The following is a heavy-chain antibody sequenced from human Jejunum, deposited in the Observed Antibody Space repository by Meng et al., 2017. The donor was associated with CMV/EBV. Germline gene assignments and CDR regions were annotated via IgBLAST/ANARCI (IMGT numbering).Heavy chain of an antibody. J-gene: IGHJ6*02. CDR3: ARDPLDGLAGMDV. CDR2: SYVDDSA. CDR1: GFPLSSNY. D-gene: IGHD5-24*01. V-gene: IGHV3-53*01. Sequence: ASGFPLSSNYIRWVRQAPGKGLEWVAVSYVDDSAYYAKSVKGRFTISRDNAKNSLFLQMNSLRAEDTAVYYCARDPLDGLAGMDVWGQGTTVTVSS.